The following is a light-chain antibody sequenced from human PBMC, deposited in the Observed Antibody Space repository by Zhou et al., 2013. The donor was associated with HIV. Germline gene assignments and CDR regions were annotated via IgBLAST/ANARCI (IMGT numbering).Light chain of an antibody. J-gene: IGKJ1*01. V-gene: IGKV3-20*01. CDR1: QSVKSIY. Sequence: EIVLTQSPGTLSLSPGDRATLSCRASQSVKSIYLAWYQQKPGQPPRLLIFGASSRATGIPERFSGSGSGTDFTLTISRLEPEDFAVYYCQHYSNSLWTFGQGTKV. CDR3: QHYSNSLWT. CDR2: GAS.